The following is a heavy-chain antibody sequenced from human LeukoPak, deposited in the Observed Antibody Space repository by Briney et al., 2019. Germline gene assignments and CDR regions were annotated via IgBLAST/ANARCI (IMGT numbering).Heavy chain of an antibody. D-gene: IGHD5-18*01. CDR2: IYYSRST. CDR1: GGSISSSSYY. V-gene: IGHV4-39*01. Sequence: SETLSLTCTVSGGSISSSSYYWGWIRQPPGQGLEWIGSIYYSRSTYYNPSLKSRVTISVDTSKNQFSLKLSSVTAADTAVYYCARRGDTAMVLFDYWGQGTLVTVSS. J-gene: IGHJ4*02. CDR3: ARRGDTAMVLFDY.